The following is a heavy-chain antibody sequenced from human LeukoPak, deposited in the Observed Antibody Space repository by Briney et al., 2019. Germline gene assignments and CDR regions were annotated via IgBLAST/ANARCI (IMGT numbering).Heavy chain of an antibody. CDR2: IRYDGSNK. Sequence: GGSLRLSCAASGFTFSSYGMHWVRQAPGKGLEWVAFIRYDGSNKYYADSVKGRFTISRDNSKNTLYLQMNSLRAEDTAVYYCAKSIPAIAVAVSTRQWGQGTLVTVSS. J-gene: IGHJ4*02. V-gene: IGHV3-30*02. CDR3: AKSIPAIAVAVSTRQ. D-gene: IGHD6-19*01. CDR1: GFTFSSYG.